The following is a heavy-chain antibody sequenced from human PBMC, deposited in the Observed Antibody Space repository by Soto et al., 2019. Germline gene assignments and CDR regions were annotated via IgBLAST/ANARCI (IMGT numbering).Heavy chain of an antibody. CDR2: IYSSGST. V-gene: IGHV4-4*07. J-gene: IGHJ4*02. CDR3: AKDEGQYSSGCYLK. CDR1: CDSINNFY. D-gene: IGHD6-19*01. Sequence: SETLYLTRTVSCDSINNFYWSWIRQPAWKGLEWIGLIYSSGSTNYNSALASRVTMSVDTSKNQFSLILTCVTAADTAVYYCAKDEGQYSSGCYLKWGQGTLVTV.